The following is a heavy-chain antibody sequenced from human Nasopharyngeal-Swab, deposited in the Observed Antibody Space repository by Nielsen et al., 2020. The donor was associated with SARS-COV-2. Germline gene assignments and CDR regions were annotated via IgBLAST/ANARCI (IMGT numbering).Heavy chain of an antibody. Sequence: GESLKISCKGYGHTFGNHWISWVRQMPGKGLEWMGRIDPSDSYTKYSPSFQGHVTISADKSISIAYLQWSSLKASDTGMYYCARNSGYYLGENLWGQGTLVTVSS. V-gene: IGHV5-10-1*01. J-gene: IGHJ5*02. D-gene: IGHD3-22*01. CDR2: IDPSDSYT. CDR3: ARNSGYYLGENL. CDR1: GHTFGNHW.